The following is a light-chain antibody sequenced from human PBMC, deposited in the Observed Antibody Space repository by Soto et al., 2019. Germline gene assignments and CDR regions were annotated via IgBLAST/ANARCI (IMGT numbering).Light chain of an antibody. CDR3: QQQGRSWIT. CDR2: GAS. CDR1: QSVNSNS. J-gene: IGKJ5*01. V-gene: IGKV3-20*01. Sequence: EVVLTQSPGTLSLSPGEIATLSFSASQSVNSNSLAWYQQKPGQAPRVFIYGASTRATGIPDRFSGSGSGTDFTLTISRLEPEDFAVYYCQQQGRSWITFGQGTRLEIK.